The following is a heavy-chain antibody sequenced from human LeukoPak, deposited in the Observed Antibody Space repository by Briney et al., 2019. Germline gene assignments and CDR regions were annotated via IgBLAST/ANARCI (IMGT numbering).Heavy chain of an antibody. J-gene: IGHJ4*02. CDR3: ARDHCSGGSCYSYYY. CDR2: INPNSGGT. CDR1: GYTFTGYY. V-gene: IGHV1-2*04. D-gene: IGHD2-15*01. Sequence: ASVKVSCKASGYTFTGYYMHWVRQAPGQGLEWMGWINPNSGGTNYAQKFQGWVTMTRDTSISTAYIELSRLRPDDTAVYYCARDHCSGGSCYSYYYWGQGTLVTVSS.